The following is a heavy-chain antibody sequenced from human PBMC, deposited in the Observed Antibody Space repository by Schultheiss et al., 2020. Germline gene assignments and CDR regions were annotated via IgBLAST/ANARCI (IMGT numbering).Heavy chain of an antibody. CDR2: ISYDGSNK. D-gene: IGHD5-18*01. V-gene: IGHV3-30*18. CDR3: AKGIRAYYYYYGMDV. Sequence: GGSLRLSCAASGFTFSSYGMHWVRQAPGKGLEWVAVISYDGSNKYYADSVKGRFTISRDNSKNTLYLQMNSLRAEDTAVYYCAKGIRAYYYYYGMDVWGQGTTVTVSS. CDR1: GFTFSSYG. J-gene: IGHJ6*02.